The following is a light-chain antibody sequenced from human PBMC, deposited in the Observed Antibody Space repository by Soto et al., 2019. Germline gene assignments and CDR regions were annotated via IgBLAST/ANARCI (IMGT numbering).Light chain of an antibody. Sequence: EIVLTQSPGTLSLSPGERATLSCRASQSVSSSFLAWYQHKPGQAPRLLIYGASNRATGIPDRFSGSGSETDFTLTISRLEPEDCAVDYCQQYVSLITCGQGTRLEIK. J-gene: IGKJ5*01. CDR3: QQYVSLIT. V-gene: IGKV3-20*01. CDR2: GAS. CDR1: QSVSSSF.